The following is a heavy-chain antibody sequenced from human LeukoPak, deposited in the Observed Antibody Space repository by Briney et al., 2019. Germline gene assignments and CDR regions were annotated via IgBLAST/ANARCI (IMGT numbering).Heavy chain of an antibody. CDR3: ARVANRDFWTPFDY. Sequence: PGGSLRLSCAASGFTFSSYAMHWVRQAPGKGLEWVAVISYDGSNKYYADSVKGRFTISRDNSKNTLDLQMNSLRAEDTAVYYCARVANRDFWTPFDYWGQGPLVSVPS. J-gene: IGHJ4*02. V-gene: IGHV3-30-3*01. CDR1: GFTFSSYA. CDR2: ISYDGSNK. D-gene: IGHD3-3*01.